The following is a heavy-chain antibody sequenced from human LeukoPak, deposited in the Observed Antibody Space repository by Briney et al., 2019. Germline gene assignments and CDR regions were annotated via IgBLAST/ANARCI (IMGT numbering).Heavy chain of an antibody. CDR1: GFTFSDYY. CDR2: ISSSGSTI. V-gene: IGHV3-11*01. J-gene: IGHJ5*02. Sequence: PGGSLRLSCAASGFTFSDYYMSWIRQAPGKGLEWVSYISSSGSTIYYADSVKGRFTISRDNAKNSLYLQMNSLRAEDTAVYYCARDPRRAQYQLPMYNWFDPWGQGILVTVSS. D-gene: IGHD2-2*01. CDR3: ARDPRRAQYQLPMYNWFDP.